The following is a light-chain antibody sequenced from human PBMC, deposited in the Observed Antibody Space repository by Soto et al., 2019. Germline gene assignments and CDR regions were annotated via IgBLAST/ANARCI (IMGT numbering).Light chain of an antibody. Sequence: VVLKQSPATVSLSPGERATLSCRTSQSVSSYLAWYQQKPGQAPRLLIYDASNRATGIPARFSGSGSGTDFTLTISRLEPEDFAVYYCQQHGSSPWMFGQGTKVDIK. CDR1: QSVSSY. V-gene: IGKV3-11*01. CDR3: QQHGSSPWM. CDR2: DAS. J-gene: IGKJ1*01.